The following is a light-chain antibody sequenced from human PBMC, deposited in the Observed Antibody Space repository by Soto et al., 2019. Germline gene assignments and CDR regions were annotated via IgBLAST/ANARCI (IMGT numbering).Light chain of an antibody. CDR1: QGINSY. V-gene: IGKV1-8*01. Sequence: AIRMTQSPSSFSASTGDRVTITCRASQGINSYLAWYQQKPGKAPQLLIYAASTLQSGVPSRFSGSGSGTDFTLTISCLQSEDFATYCCQQYSSYPLTFGQGTKVEIK. CDR2: AAS. CDR3: QQYSSYPLT. J-gene: IGKJ1*01.